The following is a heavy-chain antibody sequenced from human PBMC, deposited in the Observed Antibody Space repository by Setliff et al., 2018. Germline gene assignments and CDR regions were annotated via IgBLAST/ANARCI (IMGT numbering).Heavy chain of an antibody. Sequence: KSSETLSLTCTVSGGSIGPHYWSWIRQAPGKGLEWIGHIFYSDTAKYNPPLGSRAAISVDSSKNQFSLKLRSVTAADTAVYYCARDRSTVIRGVTSFFYYYMDVWGGGTTVTVSS. V-gene: IGHV4-59*11. D-gene: IGHD3-10*01. CDR2: IFYSDTA. CDR3: ARDRSTVIRGVTSFFYYYMDV. J-gene: IGHJ6*03. CDR1: GGSIGPHY.